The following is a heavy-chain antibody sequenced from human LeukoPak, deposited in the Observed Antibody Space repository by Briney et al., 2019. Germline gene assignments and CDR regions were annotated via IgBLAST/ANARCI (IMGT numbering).Heavy chain of an antibody. J-gene: IGHJ4*02. CDR3: AKAVGRISWSFDY. CDR2: ISYDGSDK. V-gene: IGHV3-30*18. Sequence: GRSLRLSCEASGFTFNTYAMHWVRQPPGKGLGWVALISYDGSDKIYTDSVKGRFTISRDNSESTLYLQMDSLRGDDAAVYYCAKAVGRISWSFDYWGQGALVTVSS. D-gene: IGHD6-13*01. CDR1: GFTFNTYA.